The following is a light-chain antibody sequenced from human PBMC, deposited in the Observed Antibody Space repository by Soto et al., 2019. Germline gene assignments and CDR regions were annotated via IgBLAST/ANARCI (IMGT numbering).Light chain of an antibody. V-gene: IGLV1-40*01. CDR2: GNS. Sequence: QSVLTQPPSVSGAPGQRVTISCTGSSSNIGAGYDVHWYQQLPGTAPKLLIYGNSNRPSGVPDRFSGSKSGTSASLAITGLQAEDVADYYSQSYDSSLSGFYVFGTGTKVTV. CDR3: QSYDSSLSGFYV. J-gene: IGLJ1*01. CDR1: SSNIGAGYD.